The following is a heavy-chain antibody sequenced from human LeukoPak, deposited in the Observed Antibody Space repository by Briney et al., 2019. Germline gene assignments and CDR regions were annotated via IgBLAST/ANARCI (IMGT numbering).Heavy chain of an antibody. Sequence: GGSLRLPCAASGFTFSSYAMHWVRQAPGKGLEWVAFIRYDGSNELYADSVKGRFTISRDNSKNTLYLQMNSLIVEDTAVYYCAKNGITETTYLYNWLDPWGQGTLVTVSS. J-gene: IGHJ5*02. CDR2: IRYDGSNE. D-gene: IGHD1-7*01. V-gene: IGHV3-30*02. CDR1: GFTFSSYA. CDR3: AKNGITETTYLYNWLDP.